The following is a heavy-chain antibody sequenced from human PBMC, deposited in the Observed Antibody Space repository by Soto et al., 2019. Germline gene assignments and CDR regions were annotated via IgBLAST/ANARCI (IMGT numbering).Heavy chain of an antibody. D-gene: IGHD6-6*01. J-gene: IGHJ4*02. CDR3: AKGGIAARPDPFDY. V-gene: IGHV3-23*01. Sequence: GSLRISCGASGINSNSYAISRVPPAPGKGLEWVSAISGSGGSTYYADSVKGRFTISRDNSKNTLYLQMNSLRAEDTAVYYCAKGGIAARPDPFDYWGQGTLVTVSS. CDR2: ISGSGGST. CDR1: GINSNSYA.